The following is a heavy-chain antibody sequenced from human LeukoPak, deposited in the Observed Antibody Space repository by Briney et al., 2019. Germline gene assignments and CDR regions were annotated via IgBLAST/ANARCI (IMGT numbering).Heavy chain of an antibody. Sequence: PGGSLRLSCAASGFTVSSNYMSWVRQAPGKGLEWVSVIYSGGSTYYADSVKGRFTISRDNSKNTLYLQMNSLRAEDTAVYYCARVTSGLRSGSYSSGWFDPWGQGTLVTVSS. J-gene: IGHJ5*02. D-gene: IGHD1-26*01. CDR2: IYSGGST. CDR3: ARVTSGLRSGSYSSGWFDP. V-gene: IGHV3-66*01. CDR1: GFTVSSNY.